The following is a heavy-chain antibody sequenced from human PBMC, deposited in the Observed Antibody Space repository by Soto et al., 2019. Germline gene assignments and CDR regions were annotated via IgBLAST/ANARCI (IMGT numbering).Heavy chain of an antibody. CDR1: GFTFSDYY. V-gene: IGHV3-11*06. CDR3: ARSGDNYNRLDY. J-gene: IGHJ4*02. Sequence: GGSLRFSCEGSGFTFSDYYISWIRQAPGKGLEWISYSSNSGTFSRYADSVKGRFSISRDNTKNLLYLQMNSLGAEDTAVYYCARSGDNYNRLDYWGQGTPVTVSS. CDR2: SSNSGTFS. D-gene: IGHD1-1*01.